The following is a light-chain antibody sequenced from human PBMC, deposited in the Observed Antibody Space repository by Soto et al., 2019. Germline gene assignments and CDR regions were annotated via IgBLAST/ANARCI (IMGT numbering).Light chain of an antibody. Sequence: QSALTQPPSASGSPGQSVTISCTGTSSDVGGYNSVSWYQQHPGKVPKLMIYEVSKRPSGVPDRFSGSKSGNTASLTVSGLQAEDEADYYCSSYAGSNNLVFGGGTNDRP. V-gene: IGLV2-8*01. CDR3: SSYAGSNNLV. J-gene: IGLJ2*01. CDR1: SSDVGGYNS. CDR2: EVS.